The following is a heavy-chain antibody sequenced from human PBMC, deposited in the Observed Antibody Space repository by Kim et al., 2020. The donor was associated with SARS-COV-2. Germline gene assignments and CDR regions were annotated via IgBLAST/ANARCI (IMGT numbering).Heavy chain of an antibody. V-gene: IGHV3-15*01. CDR3: TTAMIVVI. D-gene: IGHD3-22*01. CDR2: IKSKTDDGTT. Sequence: GGSLRLSCAASGFTFSNAWMSWVRQAPGKGLEWVGRIKSKTDDGTTDYAAPVKGRFTISRDDSKNTLYLQMNSLKTEDTAVYYCTTAMIVVIWGQGTMVTVSS. CDR1: GFTFSNAW. J-gene: IGHJ3*02.